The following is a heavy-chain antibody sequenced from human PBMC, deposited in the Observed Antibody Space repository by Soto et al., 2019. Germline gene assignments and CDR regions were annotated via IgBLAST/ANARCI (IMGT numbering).Heavy chain of an antibody. CDR3: ARRVRSTTIVVDYFDF. V-gene: IGHV4-59*01. CDR1: GGSISSYY. D-gene: IGHD1-26*01. Sequence: TSETLSLTCTVSGGSISSYYWSWIRQPPGKGLEWIGYIYYSGSPNYNPSLKSRVTISVDTSKNQFSLNLRSVTAADTAVYYCARRVRSTTIVVDYFDFWGQGTLVTVSS. CDR2: IYYSGSP. J-gene: IGHJ4*02.